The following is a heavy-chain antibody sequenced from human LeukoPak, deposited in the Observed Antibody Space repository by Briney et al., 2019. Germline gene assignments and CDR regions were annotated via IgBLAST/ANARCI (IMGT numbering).Heavy chain of an antibody. D-gene: IGHD3-10*01. CDR3: ARGRMARVRGVISPVNYGMDV. CDR2: INHSGST. J-gene: IGHJ6*02. CDR1: GGSFSGYY. Sequence: SETLSLTCAVYGGSFSGYYWSWIRPPPGKGLEWIGEINHSGSTNYNPSLKSRVTISVDTSKNQFSLKLSSVTAADTAVYYCARGRMARVRGVISPVNYGMDVWGQGTTVTVSS. V-gene: IGHV4-34*01.